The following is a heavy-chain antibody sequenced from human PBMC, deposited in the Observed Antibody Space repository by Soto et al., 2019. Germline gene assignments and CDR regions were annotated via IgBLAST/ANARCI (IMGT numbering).Heavy chain of an antibody. V-gene: IGHV4-31*03. CDR3: ARVVKAGYCSSTSCPLPPYYYSMDV. CDR2: IYYSGST. D-gene: IGHD2-2*01. Sequence: SETLSLTCTVSGGSISSGGYYWSWIRQHPGKGLEWIGYIYYSGSTYYNPSLKSRVTISVDTSKNQFSLKLSSVTAADTAVYYCARVVKAGYCSSTSCPLPPYYYSMDVWGQVPKVTFSS. J-gene: IGHJ6*02. CDR1: GGSISSGGYY.